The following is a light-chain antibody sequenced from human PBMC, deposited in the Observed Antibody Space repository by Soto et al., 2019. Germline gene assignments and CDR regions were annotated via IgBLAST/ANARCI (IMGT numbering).Light chain of an antibody. CDR2: GVA. CDR3: SSYTSINYLI. V-gene: IGLV2-14*01. CDR1: NSDVGDYDY. J-gene: IGLJ2*01. Sequence: QSALTQPASVSGSPGQSITISCTGTNSDVGDYDYVSWYQHHPGRAPKLIISGVANRPSGVSNRFSGSTSGNTASLTISGLQADDEADYYCSSYTSINYLIFGGGTKLTVL.